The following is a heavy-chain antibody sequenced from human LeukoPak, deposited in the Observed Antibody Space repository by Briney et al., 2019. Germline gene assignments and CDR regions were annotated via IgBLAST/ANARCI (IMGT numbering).Heavy chain of an antibody. CDR1: GGSISSGGYY. D-gene: IGHD2-2*01. V-gene: IGHV4-31*03. Sequence: SETLSLTCTVSGGSISSGGYYWSWIRQHPGKGLEWIGYIYYSGSTYYNPSLKSRVTISVDTSKNQFSLKLSSVTAADTAVYYCAGGASKGIVVVPAAPYYYGMDVWGQGTTVAVSS. J-gene: IGHJ6*02. CDR2: IYYSGST. CDR3: AGGASKGIVVVPAAPYYYGMDV.